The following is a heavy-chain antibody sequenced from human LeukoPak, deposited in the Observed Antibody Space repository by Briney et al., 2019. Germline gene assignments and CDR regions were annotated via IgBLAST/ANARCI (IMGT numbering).Heavy chain of an antibody. CDR2: INHSGST. V-gene: IGHV4-34*01. J-gene: IGHJ6*02. D-gene: IGHD3-3*01. CDR3: ARGVASYDFWSGAENYYYGMDV. Sequence: SETLSLTCAIYGGSFSGYYWSWIRQPPGKGLEWIGEINHSGSTNYNPSPKSRVTISVDTSKNQFSLKLSSVTAADTAVYYCARGVASYDFWSGAENYYYGMDVWGQGTTVTVSS. CDR1: GGSFSGYY.